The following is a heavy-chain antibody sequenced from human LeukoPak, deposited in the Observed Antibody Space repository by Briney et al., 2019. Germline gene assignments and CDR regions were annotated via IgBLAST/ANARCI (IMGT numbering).Heavy chain of an antibody. CDR3: ARDFPRNNGRWFDP. V-gene: IGHV1-69*01. J-gene: IGHJ5*02. D-gene: IGHD1/OR15-1a*01. CDR2: IIPIFGTA. Sequence: SVKVSCKASGGTFSSYAISWVRQAPGQGLEWMGGIIPIFGTANYAQKFQGRVTITADESTSTAYMELSSLRSEDTAVYYCARDFPRNNGRWFDPWGQGTLVTVSS. CDR1: GGTFSSYA.